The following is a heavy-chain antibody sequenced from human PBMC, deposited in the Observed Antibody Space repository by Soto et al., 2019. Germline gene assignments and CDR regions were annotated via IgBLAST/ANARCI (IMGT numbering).Heavy chain of an antibody. V-gene: IGHV1-69*01. D-gene: IGHD6-13*01. CDR2: IIPIFGTA. Sequence: QVQLVQSGAEVKKPGSSVKVSCKASGGTFSSYAISWVRQAPGQGLEWMGGIIPIFGTANYAQKFQGRVTITADESTSTAYMELSSLRSEDTAVYYCARGVVEQQLAPIEYYYYYYGMDVWGQGTTVTVSS. CDR3: ARGVVEQQLAPIEYYYYYYGMDV. CDR1: GGTFSSYA. J-gene: IGHJ6*02.